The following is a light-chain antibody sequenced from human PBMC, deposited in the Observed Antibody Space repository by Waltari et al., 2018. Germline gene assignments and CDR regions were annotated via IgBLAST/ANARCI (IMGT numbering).Light chain of an antibody. Sequence: EIMLTQSPGTLSLSPGERATHSCRASQSISKYLAWYQQKPGQAPRLLIYDASIRATGIPDRFSGSGYGTDFSLTISRLEPEDYAVYYCQKYGSLPATFGRGTKVEIK. CDR1: QSISKY. CDR3: QKYGSLPAT. V-gene: IGKV3-20*01. CDR2: DAS. J-gene: IGKJ1*01.